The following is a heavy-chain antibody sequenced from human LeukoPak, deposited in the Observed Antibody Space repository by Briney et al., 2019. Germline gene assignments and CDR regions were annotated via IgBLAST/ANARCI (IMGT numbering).Heavy chain of an antibody. D-gene: IGHD5-12*01. V-gene: IGHV6-1*01. CDR2: TYYRSKWYN. CDR3: AREKRPKRTTGYDYYFDY. CDR1: GDSVSSNSAA. Sequence: SQTLSLTCAISGDSVSSNSAAWNWIRQSPSRGLEWLGRTYYRSKWYNDYAVSVKSRITINPDTSKNQFSLQLNSVTPEDTAVYYCAREKRPKRTTGYDYYFDYWGQGTLVTVSS. J-gene: IGHJ4*02.